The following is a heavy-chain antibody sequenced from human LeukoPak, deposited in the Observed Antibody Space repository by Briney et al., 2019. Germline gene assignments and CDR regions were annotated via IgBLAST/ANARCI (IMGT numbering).Heavy chain of an antibody. CDR1: GFTFSSYW. J-gene: IGHJ3*01. CDR2: IKQDGSEK. Sequence: GGSLRLSCAASGFTFSSYWMNWVRQAPGEGLEWVANIKQDGSEKYYVDSVKGRFTISRDNSKNTLYLQINSLRSEDTAVYFCAREGGDLGAFDVWGQGTVVTVSS. V-gene: IGHV3-7*01. CDR3: AREGGDLGAFDV. D-gene: IGHD3-10*01.